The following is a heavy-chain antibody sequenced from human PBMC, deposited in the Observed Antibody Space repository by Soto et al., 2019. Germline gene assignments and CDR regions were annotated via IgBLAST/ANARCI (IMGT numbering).Heavy chain of an antibody. V-gene: IGHV3-74*03. CDR1: GFTFGNFW. Sequence: EVQLVASGGGLVQPGRSLRLSCSDSGFTFGNFWIHWVRQAPGKGLEWVSHIGPDGTDIVYADSVKGRFIISRDNSKNTLFLHMSNLRAEDTAMYYCTIVRVADSALDHWGQGTLVTVSS. J-gene: IGHJ4*02. D-gene: IGHD3-10*02. CDR2: IGPDGTDI. CDR3: TIVRVADSALDH.